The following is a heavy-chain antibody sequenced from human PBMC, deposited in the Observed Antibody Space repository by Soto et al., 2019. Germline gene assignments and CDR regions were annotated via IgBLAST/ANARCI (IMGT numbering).Heavy chain of an antibody. V-gene: IGHV3-23*01. Sequence: EVQLLESGGGLVQPGGSLRLSCAASGFNFPAYAMNWVRQAPGKGLQWVSGLVGSGADINYAGSVRGRFTVSRDNSRNTLYLQMNSLRDDDTAVYYCAKGLIANNGVWEPFDMWGRGTKVTVCS. D-gene: IGHD2-8*01. CDR1: GFNFPAYA. CDR3: AKGLIANNGVWEPFDM. J-gene: IGHJ3*02. CDR2: LVGSGADI.